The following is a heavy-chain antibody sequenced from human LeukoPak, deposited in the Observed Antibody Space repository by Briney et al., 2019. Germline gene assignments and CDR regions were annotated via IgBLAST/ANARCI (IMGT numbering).Heavy chain of an antibody. CDR3: ARVRCSSTSCYDFYYYMDV. CDR2: IIPIFGTA. CDR1: GGTFSSYA. V-gene: IGHV1-69*06. D-gene: IGHD2-2*01. Sequence: GASVKVSCKASGGTFSSYAISWVRQAPGQGLDRMGGIIPIFGTANYAQKFQGRVTITADKSTSTAYMELSSLRSEDTAVYYCARVRCSSTSCYDFYYYMDVWGKGTTVTVSS. J-gene: IGHJ6*03.